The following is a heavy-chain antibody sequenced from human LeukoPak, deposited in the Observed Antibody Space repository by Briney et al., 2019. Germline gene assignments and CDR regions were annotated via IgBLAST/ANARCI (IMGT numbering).Heavy chain of an antibody. Sequence: SQTLSLSCTVSGTSINTYSWSWIRQTPGKGLEWIGYVYASGDYNSGINTYNPSLESRVTIPVHTSKNQFALRLTSLTAADTAVYYCARGAQEFDYWGQGTRVTVSS. CDR3: ARGAQEFDY. V-gene: IGHV4-59*13. J-gene: IGHJ4*02. CDR2: VYASGDYNSGIN. CDR1: GTSINTYS.